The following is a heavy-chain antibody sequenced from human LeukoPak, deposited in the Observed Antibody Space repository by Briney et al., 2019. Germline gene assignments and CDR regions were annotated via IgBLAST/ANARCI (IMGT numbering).Heavy chain of an antibody. J-gene: IGHJ6*02. CDR2: IKQDGSEK. V-gene: IGHV3-7*05. Sequence: GGSLRLSCAASGFTFSWYWMSWVRQAPGKGREWVANIKQDGSEKYYVDSVKGRFTISRDNAKNSLYLQINSLRAEGAAVYYCAKNYDSGRGVPYGMDVWGQGTTVTVSS. CDR3: AKNYDSGRGVPYGMDV. D-gene: IGHD3-10*01. CDR1: GFTFSWYW.